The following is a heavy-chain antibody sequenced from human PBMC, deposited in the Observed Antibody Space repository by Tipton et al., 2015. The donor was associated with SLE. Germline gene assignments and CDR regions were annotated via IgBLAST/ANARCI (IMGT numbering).Heavy chain of an antibody. D-gene: IGHD2-2*01. V-gene: IGHV4-39*01. J-gene: IGHJ4*02. CDR1: GGSISSSSYY. CDR2: IYYSGST. Sequence: GLVKPSETLSLTCTVSGGSISSSSYYWGWIRQPPGKGLEWIGSIYYSGSTYYNPSLKSRVTISVDTSKNQFSLKLSSVTAADTAVYYCARAGCSSTSCPWDWGQGTLVTVSS. CDR3: ARAGCSSTSCPWD.